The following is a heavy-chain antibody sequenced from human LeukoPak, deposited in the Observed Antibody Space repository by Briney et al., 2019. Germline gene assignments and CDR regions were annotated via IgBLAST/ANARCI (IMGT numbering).Heavy chain of an antibody. J-gene: IGHJ4*02. CDR1: GGSFSSYY. D-gene: IGHD1-26*01. CDR3: GRLGGGAYSFDY. Sequence: SETLSLTCTVSGGSFSSYYWTWVRQPAGKGLEWIGLIQTSGSTNYNPSVKSRVTMSIDTSKNQFSLNLTSVTAADTAMYYCGRLGGGAYSFDYWGQGTLVTVSS. CDR2: IQTSGST. V-gene: IGHV4-4*07.